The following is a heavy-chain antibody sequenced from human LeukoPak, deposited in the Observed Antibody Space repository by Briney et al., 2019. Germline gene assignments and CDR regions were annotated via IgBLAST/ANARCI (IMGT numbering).Heavy chain of an antibody. CDR3: ARHSGASPHYSDY. Sequence: SETLSLTCTVSGGSINPYYWSWIRQPPGKELECIAFIFYIGNAHYNPSLTSRVTISVDTSKNQLSLKLTSVTAADTAVYYCARHSGASPHYSDYWGQGTLVTVSS. J-gene: IGHJ4*02. CDR2: IFYIGNA. D-gene: IGHD1-26*01. CDR1: GGSINPYY. V-gene: IGHV4-59*08.